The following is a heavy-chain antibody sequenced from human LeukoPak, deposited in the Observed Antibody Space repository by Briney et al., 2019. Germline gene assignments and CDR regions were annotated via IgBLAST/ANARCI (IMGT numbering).Heavy chain of an antibody. Sequence: APVKVSCKASGYTFTGYYMHWVRQAPGQGLEWMGWINPNSGGTNYAQKFQGRVTMTRDTSISTAYMELSRLRSDDTAVYYCARVRLKYCSGGSCPDDAFDIWGQGTMVTVSS. CDR2: INPNSGGT. J-gene: IGHJ3*02. V-gene: IGHV1-2*02. D-gene: IGHD2-15*01. CDR1: GYTFTGYY. CDR3: ARVRLKYCSGGSCPDDAFDI.